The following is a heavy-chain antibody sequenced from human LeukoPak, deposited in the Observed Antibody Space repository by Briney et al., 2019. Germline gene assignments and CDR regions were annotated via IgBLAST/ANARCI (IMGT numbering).Heavy chain of an antibody. CDR3: TREAVTANGYFDY. CDR2: IKSKTDGGTT. J-gene: IGHJ4*02. Sequence: PGGSLRLSCAAYGFTFSNAWMTRVRQAPGKGLEWVGRIKSKTDGGTTDYAAPVKGRFTISRDDSKNTLYLQMNSLKTEDTAVYYCTREAVTANGYFDYWGQGTLVTVSS. D-gene: IGHD2-21*02. CDR1: GFTFSNAW. V-gene: IGHV3-15*01.